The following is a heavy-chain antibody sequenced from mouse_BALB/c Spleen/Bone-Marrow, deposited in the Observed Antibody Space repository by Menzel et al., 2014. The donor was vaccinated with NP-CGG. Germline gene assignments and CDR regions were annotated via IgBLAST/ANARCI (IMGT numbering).Heavy chain of an antibody. D-gene: IGHD1-2*01. Sequence: VQLQQSGPQVVRPGALVKISCKASGYSFTSYWMHWVKQRPGQGLEWIGMIDPSDSETRLNQKFKDKATLTVDKSSSTAYMQLSSPTSEDSAVYYCARVGLRLPYYLDYWGQGTTLTVSS. J-gene: IGHJ2*01. CDR1: GYSFTSYW. V-gene: IGHV1S127*01. CDR3: ARVGLRLPYYLDY. CDR2: IDPSDSET.